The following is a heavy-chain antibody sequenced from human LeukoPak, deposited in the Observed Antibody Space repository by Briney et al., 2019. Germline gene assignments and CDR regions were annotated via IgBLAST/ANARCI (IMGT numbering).Heavy chain of an antibody. CDR1: GYTFTGYY. CDR3: ARDQNCGWDCSRAFDI. V-gene: IGHV1-2*02. J-gene: IGHJ3*02. D-gene: IGHD2-21*02. Sequence: ASVKVSCKASGYTFTGYYMHWVRQAPGQGLEWMGWINPNSGGTNYAQKFQGRVTMTRDTSISTAYMELSRLRSDDTAVYYCARDQNCGWDCSRAFDIWGQGTMVTVSS. CDR2: INPNSGGT.